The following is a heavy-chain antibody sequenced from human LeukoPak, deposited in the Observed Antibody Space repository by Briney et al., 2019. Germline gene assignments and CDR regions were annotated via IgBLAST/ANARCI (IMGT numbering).Heavy chain of an antibody. CDR1: GGSFSGYY. Sequence: PSETLSLTCAVYGGSFSGYYWSWIRQPPGKGLEWIGEIDHSGSTNYNPSLKSRVTIPVDTSKNQFPLKLSSVTAADTAVYFCARHPHGGDTSGPRQDYWGQGTLVTVSS. V-gene: IGHV4-34*01. CDR3: ARHPHGGDTSGPRQDY. CDR2: IDHSGST. J-gene: IGHJ4*02. D-gene: IGHD3-22*01.